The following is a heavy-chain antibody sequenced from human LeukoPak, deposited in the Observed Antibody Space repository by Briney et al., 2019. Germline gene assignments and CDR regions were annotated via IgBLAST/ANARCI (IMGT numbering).Heavy chain of an antibody. J-gene: IGHJ1*01. CDR3: ARGRGICSSTSCYTNFQH. V-gene: IGHV1-69*13. CDR2: IIPIFGTA. CDR1: GGTFSSYA. D-gene: IGHD2-2*02. Sequence: ASVKVSCKASGGTFSSYAISWVRQAPGQGLEWMGGIIPIFGTANYAQKFQGRVTITADESTSTAYMELSSLGSEDTAVYYCARGRGICSSTSCYTNFQHWGQGTLVTVSS.